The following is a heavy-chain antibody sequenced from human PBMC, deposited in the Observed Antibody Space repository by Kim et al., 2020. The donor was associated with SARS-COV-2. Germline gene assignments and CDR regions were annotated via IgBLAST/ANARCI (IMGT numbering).Heavy chain of an antibody. Sequence: SETLSLTCTVSGGSISSYYWSWIRQPPGKGLEWIGYIYYSGSTNYNPSLKSRVTISVDTSKNQFSLKLSSVTAADTAVYYCARFPYDYVWGSYRYTHAWGQGTLVTVSS. D-gene: IGHD3-16*02. CDR2: IYYSGST. CDR1: GGSISSYY. J-gene: IGHJ5*02. V-gene: IGHV4-59*13. CDR3: ARFPYDYVWGSYRYTHA.